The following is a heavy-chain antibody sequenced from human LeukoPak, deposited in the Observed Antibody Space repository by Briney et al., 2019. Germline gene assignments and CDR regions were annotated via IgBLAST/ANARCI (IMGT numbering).Heavy chain of an antibody. CDR2: IIPILGIA. D-gene: IGHD3-10*01. V-gene: IGHV1-69*02. CDR1: GYSFTGHY. J-gene: IGHJ6*02. Sequence: ASVKVSCKASGYSFTGHYIHWVRQAPGQGLEWMGRIIPILGIANYAQKFQGRVTITADKSTSTAYMELSSLRSEDTAVYYCSFGAPIYYYGMDVWGQGTTVTVSS. CDR3: SFGAPIYYYGMDV.